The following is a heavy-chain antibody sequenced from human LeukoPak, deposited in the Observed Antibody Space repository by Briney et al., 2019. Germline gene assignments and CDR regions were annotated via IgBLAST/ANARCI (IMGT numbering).Heavy chain of an antibody. CDR2: IRYDGSNK. CDR1: GFTFSSYG. V-gene: IGHV3-30*02. CDR3: ARASGSWVDY. Sequence: PGGSLRLSCAASGFTFSSYGMHWVRQAPGKGLEWVAFIRYDGSNKYYADSVKGRFTISRDNAKNSLYLQMNSLRAEDTAVYYCARASGSWVDYWGQGTLVTVSS. J-gene: IGHJ4*02. D-gene: IGHD1-26*01.